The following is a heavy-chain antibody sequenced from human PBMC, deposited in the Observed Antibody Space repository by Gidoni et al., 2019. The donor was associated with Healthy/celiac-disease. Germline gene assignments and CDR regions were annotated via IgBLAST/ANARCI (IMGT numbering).Heavy chain of an antibody. CDR3: AKSPVRGRCCDY. J-gene: IGHJ4*02. CDR2: ISGSGGRK. Sequence: EVQLLESGGGLVQPGGSLRLSCAASGFTFSSYAMSWVRQAPGKGLEWVLDISGSGGRKYDDDSVKGRFTISRENYKNTMYLQMNSLRAEDTAVYYCAKSPVRGRCCDYWGQGTLVTVSS. V-gene: IGHV3-23*01. CDR1: GFTFSSYA. D-gene: IGHD3-10*01.